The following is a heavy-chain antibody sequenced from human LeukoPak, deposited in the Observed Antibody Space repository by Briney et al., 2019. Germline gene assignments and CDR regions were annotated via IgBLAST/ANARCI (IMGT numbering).Heavy chain of an antibody. J-gene: IGHJ4*02. CDR1: GGSISSYY. D-gene: IGHD1-7*01. Sequence: KPSETLSLTCTVSGGSISSYYWSWIRQPPGKGLEWIGYIYYSGSTNYNPSLKSRVTISVDTSKNQFSLKLSSVTAADTAVYYCARERNYYGLIDYWGQGTLVTVSS. CDR2: IYYSGST. V-gene: IGHV4-59*01. CDR3: ARERNYYGLIDY.